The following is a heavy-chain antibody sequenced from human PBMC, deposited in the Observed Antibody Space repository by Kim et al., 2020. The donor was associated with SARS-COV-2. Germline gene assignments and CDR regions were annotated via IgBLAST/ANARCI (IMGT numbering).Heavy chain of an antibody. J-gene: IGHJ3*02. CDR3: ARETSRGDDAFDI. D-gene: IGHD3-10*01. V-gene: IGHV4-34*01. Sequence: NPSLKRRVTISVDTSKNQFSLKLNSVTAADTAVYYCARETSRGDDAFDIWGQGTLVTVSS.